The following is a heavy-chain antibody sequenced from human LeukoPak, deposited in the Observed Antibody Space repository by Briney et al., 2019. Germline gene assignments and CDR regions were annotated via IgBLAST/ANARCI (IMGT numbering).Heavy chain of an antibody. CDR1: GLTFSSYG. J-gene: IGHJ3*02. CDR3: ARVGGGVVPAAPHNAFDI. D-gene: IGHD2-2*01. Sequence: GGSLRLSCAASGLTFSSYGMHWVRPAPGKGVDGVAVIWYDGSNKYYADSVKGRFTISRDNSKNTLYLQMNSLRAEDTAVYYCARVGGGVVPAAPHNAFDIWGQGTMVTVSS. V-gene: IGHV3-33*01. CDR2: IWYDGSNK.